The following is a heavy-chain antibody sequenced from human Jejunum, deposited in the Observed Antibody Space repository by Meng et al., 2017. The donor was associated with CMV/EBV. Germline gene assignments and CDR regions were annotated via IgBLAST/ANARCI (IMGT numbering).Heavy chain of an antibody. J-gene: IGHJ4*02. Sequence: LSCAPSGFSFSSYSMSWIRQAPGKGLEWVSSISTTGDYIYYADSVKGRFTISRDNAQNSLYLQMNSLRAEDTAVYFCARKIMSLTSDFWGQGTLVTVSS. CDR1: GFSFSSYS. CDR2: ISTTGDYI. V-gene: IGHV3-21*06. D-gene: IGHD2-8*01. CDR3: ARKIMSLTSDF.